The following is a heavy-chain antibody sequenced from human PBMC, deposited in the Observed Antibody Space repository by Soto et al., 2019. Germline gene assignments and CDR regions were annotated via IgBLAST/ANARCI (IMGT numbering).Heavy chain of an antibody. J-gene: IGHJ6*02. CDR3: AVGFKLDYYSLDV. CDR2: VIPMFGTA. D-gene: IGHD3-10*01. Sequence: SVKVSCKSSGGIFTASAISWVRQAPGQGPEWMGGVIPMFGTANYPQRFQGRVTINADESTNTAYMQLSSLRSEDTAVYFCAVGFKLDYYSLDVWGQGTTVTV. CDR1: GGIFTASA. V-gene: IGHV1-69*13.